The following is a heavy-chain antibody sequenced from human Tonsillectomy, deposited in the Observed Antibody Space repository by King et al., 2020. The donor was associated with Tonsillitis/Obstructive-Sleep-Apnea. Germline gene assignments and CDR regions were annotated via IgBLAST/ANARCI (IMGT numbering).Heavy chain of an antibody. CDR1: GGSFSGYY. Sequence: VQLQQWGAGLLKPSETLSLTCAVYGGSFSGYYWSWIRQPPGKGLEWIGEINHSGSTNYNPSLKSRVTISVDTSKNQLSLKLSSVTAADTAVYYCARPGRSGAYYFDYWGQGTLVTVSS. CDR2: INHSGST. CDR3: ARPGRSGAYYFDY. J-gene: IGHJ4*02. D-gene: IGHD1-26*01. V-gene: IGHV4-34*01.